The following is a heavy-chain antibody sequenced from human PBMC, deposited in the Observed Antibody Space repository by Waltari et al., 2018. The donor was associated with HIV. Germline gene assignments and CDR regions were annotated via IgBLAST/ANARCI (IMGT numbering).Heavy chain of an antibody. D-gene: IGHD2-2*01. Sequence: QVQLVQSGAEVKKPGASVKVSCKASGYTLTSYDISWLRQAPGDGLEWMGWMNPNSGNTGCAQKCQGRVTMTRDTAIRKADMELSSLRSDDTAVYYCARALGRGYCSSTSCFFDYWGQGPLVTVSS. CDR3: ARALGRGYCSSTSCFFDY. V-gene: IGHV1-8*01. J-gene: IGHJ4*02. CDR2: MNPNSGNT. CDR1: GYTLTSYD.